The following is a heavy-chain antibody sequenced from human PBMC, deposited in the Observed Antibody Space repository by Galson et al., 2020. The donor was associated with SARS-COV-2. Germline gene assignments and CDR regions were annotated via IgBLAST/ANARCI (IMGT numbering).Heavy chain of an antibody. Sequence: GGSLRLSCAASGFTFSDHHMDWVRQAPGKGLEWVARISKKFDGYTTEYAASVNGRFTISRDDSRNSLYLQMYSLKTEDTAVYYCADLGTGGYYTWGQGTLVTVSS. CDR3: ADLGTGGYYT. D-gene: IGHD3-22*01. V-gene: IGHV3-72*01. CDR1: GFTFSDHH. J-gene: IGHJ5*02. CDR2: ISKKFDGYTT.